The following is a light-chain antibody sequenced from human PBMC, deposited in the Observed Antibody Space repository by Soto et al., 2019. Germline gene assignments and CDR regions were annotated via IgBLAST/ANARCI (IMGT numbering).Light chain of an antibody. Sequence: EIVLTQSPATLSLSPGERATLSCRASQSVSSYLAWYQQKPGQAPRLLIYDASNRATGIPARFSGSGSGTDFTLTISSLEXXXXXXXXXXXXXXWLYTFGQGTKLEIK. CDR2: DAS. J-gene: IGKJ2*01. CDR3: XXXXXWLYT. V-gene: IGKV3-11*01. CDR1: QSVSSY.